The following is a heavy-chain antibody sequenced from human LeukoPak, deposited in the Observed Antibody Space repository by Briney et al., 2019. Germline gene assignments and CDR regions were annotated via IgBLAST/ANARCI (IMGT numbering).Heavy chain of an antibody. CDR3: ARVVMGYDILTGYNHYYYMDV. CDR2: ISSYNGNT. V-gene: IGHV1-18*01. CDR1: GYTFTSYG. D-gene: IGHD3-9*01. J-gene: IGHJ6*03. Sequence: ASVKVSCKASGYTFTSYGISWVRQAPGQGLEWMGWISSYNGNTNYAQKLQGRVTMTTDTSTSTAYMELRSLRSDDTAVYYCARVVMGYDILTGYNHYYYMDVWGKGTTVTISS.